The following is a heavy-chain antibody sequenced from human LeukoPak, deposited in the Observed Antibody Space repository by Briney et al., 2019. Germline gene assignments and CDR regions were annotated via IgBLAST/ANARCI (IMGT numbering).Heavy chain of an antibody. D-gene: IGHD6-19*01. Sequence: GASVKVSCKASGYTFTGYYMHWVRQAPGQGLEWMGWINPNSGGTDYAQKFQGRVTMTRDTSISTAYMELSRLRSDDTAVYYCARDNDSGWYKYYFDYWGQGTLVTVSS. CDR2: INPNSGGT. CDR1: GYTFTGYY. J-gene: IGHJ4*02. CDR3: ARDNDSGWYKYYFDY. V-gene: IGHV1-2*02.